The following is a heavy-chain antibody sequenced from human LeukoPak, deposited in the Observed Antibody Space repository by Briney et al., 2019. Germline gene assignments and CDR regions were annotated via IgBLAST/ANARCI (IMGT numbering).Heavy chain of an antibody. D-gene: IGHD5-24*01. CDR2: IYYSGST. CDR1: GGSISSSSYY. CDR3: ARDGDVDGYIVPA. V-gene: IGHV4-39*07. Sequence: SETLSLTCTVSGGSISSSSYYWGWIRQPPGKGLEWIGSIYYSGSTYYNPSLKSRVTISVDTSKNQFSLKLSSVTAADTAVYYCARDGDVDGYIVPAWGQGTLVTVSS. J-gene: IGHJ4*02.